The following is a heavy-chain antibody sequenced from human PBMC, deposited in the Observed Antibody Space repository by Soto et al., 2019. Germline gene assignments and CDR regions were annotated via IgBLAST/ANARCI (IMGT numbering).Heavy chain of an antibody. J-gene: IGHJ4*02. CDR3: ARTWDTAMVEFFDY. Sequence: EVQLLESGGGLVQLGGSLRLSCAASGFNFSSYAMSWVRQAPGEGLEWGAATSGSGGSTYYADSVKGRFTISRDNSKNTLYLQMNSLRAEDTAVYYCARTWDTAMVEFFDYWGQGALVTVSS. D-gene: IGHD5-18*01. CDR1: GFNFSSYA. V-gene: IGHV3-23*01. CDR2: TSGSGGST.